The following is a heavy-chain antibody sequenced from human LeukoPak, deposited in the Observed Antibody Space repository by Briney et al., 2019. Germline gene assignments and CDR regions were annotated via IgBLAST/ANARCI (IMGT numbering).Heavy chain of an antibody. CDR2: ISYDGSNK. J-gene: IGHJ4*02. CDR1: GFIFSSYA. D-gene: IGHD2-2*01. Sequence: PGGSLRLSCAASGFIFSSYAMHWVRQAPGKGLEWVAVISYDGSNKYYADSVKGRFIISRDNSKNTLYLQMNSLRAEDTAVYYCAKDRGPYCDSARCFGDSWGQGTLVTVSS. V-gene: IGHV3-30-3*01. CDR3: AKDRGPYCDSARCFGDS.